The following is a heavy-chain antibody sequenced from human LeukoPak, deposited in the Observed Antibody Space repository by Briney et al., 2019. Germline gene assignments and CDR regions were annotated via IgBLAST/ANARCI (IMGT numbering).Heavy chain of an antibody. CDR1: GFTFSNAW. CDR2: IKSKTDGGTT. D-gene: IGHD6-6*01. CDR3: TRSSSSLRAGYYYYYMDV. V-gene: IGHV3-15*01. J-gene: IGHJ6*03. Sequence: GGSLRLSCAASGFTFSNAWMSWVRQAPGKGLEWVGRIKSKTDGGTTDYAAPVKGRFTISRDDSKNTLYLQMNSLKTEDTAVYYCTRSSSSLRAGYYYYYMDVWGKGTTVTVSS.